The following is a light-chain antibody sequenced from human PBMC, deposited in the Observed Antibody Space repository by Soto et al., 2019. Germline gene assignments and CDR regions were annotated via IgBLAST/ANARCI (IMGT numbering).Light chain of an antibody. CDR1: QTISSL. CDR2: GAS. CDR3: QQYDDWLRLT. J-gene: IGKJ4*01. Sequence: EVVMTQSPATLSVSPGESATLSCRASQTISSLLAWYQQKPGQAPRLLIFGASSRATGIPARFSGSGSGTEFNLTISSLQSEDFAVYFCQQYDDWLRLTFGGGTKVDIK. V-gene: IGKV3D-15*01.